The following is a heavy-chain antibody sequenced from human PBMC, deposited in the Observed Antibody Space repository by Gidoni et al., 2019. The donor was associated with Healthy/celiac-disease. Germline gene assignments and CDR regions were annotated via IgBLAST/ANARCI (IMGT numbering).Heavy chain of an antibody. Sequence: EVQLVESGGGLVQPGGSLRLSCAASGFTFSSYWMSWVRQAPGKGLEWVANIKQDGSEKYYVDSVKGRFTISRDNAKNSLYLQMNSLRAEDTAVYYCARDRFVLWFGECKEDYWGQGTLVTVSS. CDR1: GFTFSSYW. D-gene: IGHD3-10*01. CDR3: ARDRFVLWFGECKEDY. CDR2: IKQDGSEK. V-gene: IGHV3-7*01. J-gene: IGHJ4*02.